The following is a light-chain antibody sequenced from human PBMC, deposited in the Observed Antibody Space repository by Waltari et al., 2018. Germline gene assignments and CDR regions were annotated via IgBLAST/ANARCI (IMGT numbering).Light chain of an antibody. CDR2: YDD. CDR3: AAWDDSLSGVV. V-gene: IGLV1-36*01. J-gene: IGLJ2*01. CDR1: SPNLGNNP. Sequence: QSVLTQPPSVSEAPRQRVTIACSGSSPNLGNNPVNWDQQLPGKAPKLLIYYDDLLPSGVSDRFSGSKSGTSASLAISGLQSEDEADYYCAAWDDSLSGVVFGGGTKLTVL.